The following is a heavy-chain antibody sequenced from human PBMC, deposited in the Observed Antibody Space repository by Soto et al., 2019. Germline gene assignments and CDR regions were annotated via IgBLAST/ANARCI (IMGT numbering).Heavy chain of an antibody. Sequence: GGSLRLSCAASGFTFSSYSMNWVRQAPGKGLEWVSYISSSSSTIYYADSVKGRFTISRDNAKNSLYLQMNSLRDEDTAVYYCARDLGTAPSLRQYYFDYWGQGTLVTVSS. CDR2: ISSSSSTI. CDR3: ARDLGTAPSLRQYYFDY. V-gene: IGHV3-48*02. J-gene: IGHJ4*02. D-gene: IGHD1-1*01. CDR1: GFTFSSYS.